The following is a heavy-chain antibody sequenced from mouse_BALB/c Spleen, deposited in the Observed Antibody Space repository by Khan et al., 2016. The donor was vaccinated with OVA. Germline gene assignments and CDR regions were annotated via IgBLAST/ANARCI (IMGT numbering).Heavy chain of an antibody. V-gene: IGHV1-4*01. CDR2: INPSNGYT. CDR3: VGDGAKRRNYGWFAY. Sequence: VQLQESGAELARPGASVKMSCKASGYTFTSYTIHWIKLRPGQGLEWIGYINPSNGYTNYNQKFKDKATLTADKSSTTAYMQLSSLTSDDSAVXNCVGDGAKRRNYGWFAYWGQGTLVTVSA. D-gene: IGHD1-1*01. CDR1: GYTFTSYT. J-gene: IGHJ3*01.